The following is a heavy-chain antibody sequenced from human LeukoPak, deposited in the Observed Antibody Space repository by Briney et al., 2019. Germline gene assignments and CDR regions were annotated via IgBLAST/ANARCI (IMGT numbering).Heavy chain of an antibody. CDR1: GFTFSSYW. CDR2: INSDGSST. J-gene: IGHJ4*02. Sequence: GGSLRLSCAASGFTFSSYWVHWVRQAPGKGLVWVSRINSDGSSTSYADSVKGRFTISRDNAKNTLYLQMNSLRAEDTAVYYCARAPIYYGSGSYVDYWGQGTLVTVSS. CDR3: ARAPIYYGSGSYVDY. D-gene: IGHD3-10*01. V-gene: IGHV3-74*01.